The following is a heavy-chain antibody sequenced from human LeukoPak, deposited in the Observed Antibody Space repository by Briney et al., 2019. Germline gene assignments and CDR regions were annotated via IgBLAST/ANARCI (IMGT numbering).Heavy chain of an antibody. J-gene: IGHJ5*02. V-gene: IGHV4-39*01. CDR2: IYYSGST. CDR3: ARQRLAAAGTGGWFDP. CDR1: GGSISSSSYY. Sequence: SETLSLTCTVSGGSISSSSYYWGWIRQPPGKGLEWIGSIYYSGSTYYNPSLKSRVTISVDTSKNQFSLKLSSVTAADTAVYYCARQRLAAAGTGGWFDPWGQGTLVTVSS. D-gene: IGHD6-13*01.